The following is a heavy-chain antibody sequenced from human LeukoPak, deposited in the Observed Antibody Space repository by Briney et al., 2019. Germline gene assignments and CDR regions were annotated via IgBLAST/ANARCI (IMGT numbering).Heavy chain of an antibody. CDR1: GFTFSNYW. Sequence: GGSLRLSCAASGFTFSNYWMSWVRQAPGKGLEWVANIKQDGSEKYYVDSVKGRFTISRDSAKNSLYLQMNSLRAEDTAVYYCARDPIYCSSTSCYYYFDYWGQGTLVTVSS. V-gene: IGHV3-7*01. D-gene: IGHD2-2*01. J-gene: IGHJ4*02. CDR3: ARDPIYCSSTSCYYYFDY. CDR2: IKQDGSEK.